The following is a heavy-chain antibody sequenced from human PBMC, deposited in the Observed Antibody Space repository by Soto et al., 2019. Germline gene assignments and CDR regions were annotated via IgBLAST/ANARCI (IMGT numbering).Heavy chain of an antibody. J-gene: IGHJ4*02. CDR2: IYYSGST. V-gene: IGHV4-30-4*01. CDR1: GGSISSGDYY. CDR3: ARVVDTAMVGVDY. D-gene: IGHD5-18*01. Sequence: QVQLQESGPGLVKPSQTLSLTCTVSGGSISSGDYYWSWIRQPPGKGLEWIGYIYYSGSTYYNPSLQVRVTISVDTSKNQFSLKLCSVTAGEAAVYYFARVVDTAMVGVDYCGQGTLVTVS.